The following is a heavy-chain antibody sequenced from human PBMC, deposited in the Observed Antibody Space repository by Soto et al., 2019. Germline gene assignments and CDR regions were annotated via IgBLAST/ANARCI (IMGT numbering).Heavy chain of an antibody. CDR2: ISSTGDHI. D-gene: IGHD3-3*01. CDR3: ARDPQGVVNYYYYYGMDF. J-gene: IGHJ6*02. CDR1: QFTFSVYT. Sequence: GESLKISCAASQFTFSVYTMNWVRQAPGKGLEWVSSISSTGDHIYYADSVKGRFTISRDNAKKSLYLLMNSLRVEDTAVYYCARDPQGVVNYYYYYGMDFWGQGTTVTVSS. V-gene: IGHV3-21*01.